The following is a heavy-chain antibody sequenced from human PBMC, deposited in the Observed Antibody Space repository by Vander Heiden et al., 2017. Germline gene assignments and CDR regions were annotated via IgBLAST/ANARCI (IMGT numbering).Heavy chain of an antibody. CDR3: SIDKDGGSGYYLFS. CDR1: GYTFTSYY. V-gene: IGHV1-46*01. CDR2: INPSGGRK. J-gene: IGHJ5*02. D-gene: IGHD3-3*01. Sequence: QVQLVQSGAEVKKPGASVKVSCKASGYTFTSYYMHWVRQAPGQGLEWMGIINPSGGRKSYAQKGQGRVTMTRDTSTSTVYRELRRMGSEATAVYYSSIDKDGGSGYYLFSWGQGTMVTVYS.